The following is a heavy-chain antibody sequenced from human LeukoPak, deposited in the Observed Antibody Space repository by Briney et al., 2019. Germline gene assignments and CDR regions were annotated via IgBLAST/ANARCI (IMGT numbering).Heavy chain of an antibody. J-gene: IGHJ4*02. CDR1: GYTLTELS. D-gene: IGHD1-26*01. Sequence: ASVKVSCKVSGYTLTELSMHWVRQAPGQGLEWMGWISAYNGNTNYAQKLQGRVTMTTDTSTSTAYMELRSLRSDDTAVYYCARRLGATFDYWGQGTLVTVSS. CDR2: ISAYNGNT. V-gene: IGHV1-18*01. CDR3: ARRLGATFDY.